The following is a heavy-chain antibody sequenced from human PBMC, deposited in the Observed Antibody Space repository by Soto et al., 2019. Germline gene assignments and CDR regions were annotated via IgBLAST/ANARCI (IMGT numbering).Heavy chain of an antibody. CDR3: ARGMYGSGSYYIGDAFDM. Sequence: GGSLRLSCAVSGFTVSYNYMNWVRQAPGKGLEWVSVIYRGGDTFYADSVKGRFTISRDNSKNTLYLQMNSLRAEDTAVYYCARGMYGSGSYYIGDAFDMWGQGTMVTVS. D-gene: IGHD3-10*01. V-gene: IGHV3-53*01. CDR2: IYRGGDT. J-gene: IGHJ3*02. CDR1: GFTVSYNY.